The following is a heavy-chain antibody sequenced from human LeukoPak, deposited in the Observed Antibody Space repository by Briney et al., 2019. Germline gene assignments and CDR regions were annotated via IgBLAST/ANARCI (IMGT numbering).Heavy chain of an antibody. V-gene: IGHV3-64D*06. CDR1: GFTVTHYA. D-gene: IGHD2-15*01. Sequence: GGSLRLSCSASGFTVTHYAMHWVRQAPGKGLEYVSAITHDGVYTHYADSVKGRFTISRDDSKNTLFLQMSSLKPEDTAVYYCLKDGVGGWFFDYWGQGTLVTVSS. J-gene: IGHJ4*02. CDR3: LKDGVGGWFFDY. CDR2: ITHDGVYT.